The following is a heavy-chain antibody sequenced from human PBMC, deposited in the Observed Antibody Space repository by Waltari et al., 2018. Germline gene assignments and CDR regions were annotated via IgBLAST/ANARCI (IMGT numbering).Heavy chain of an antibody. CDR3: ARERITMVRGVIGRPFDI. CDR2: IIPIFGTA. V-gene: IGHV1-69*13. J-gene: IGHJ3*02. CDR1: GGTFSSYA. D-gene: IGHD3-10*01. Sequence: QVQLVQSGAEVKKPGSSVKVSCKASGGTFSSYAISWVRQAPGQGLEWMGRIIPIFGTANYAQKFQGRVTITADKSTSTAYMELSSLRSEDTAVYYCARERITMVRGVIGRPFDIWGQGTMVTVSS.